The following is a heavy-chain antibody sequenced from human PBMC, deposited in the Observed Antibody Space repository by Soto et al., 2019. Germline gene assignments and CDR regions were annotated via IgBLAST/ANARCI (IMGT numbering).Heavy chain of an antibody. J-gene: IGHJ4*02. V-gene: IGHV3-33*01. Sequence: QVQLVESGGGVVQPGRSLRLSCAASGFTFSSYGMHWVRQAPGKGLEWVAVIWYDGSNKYYADSVKGRFTISRDNXKXXLYLQMNSLRAEDTAVYYCARAVDTAMVTSAVSGYWGQGTLVTVSS. CDR3: ARAVDTAMVTSAVSGY. D-gene: IGHD5-18*01. CDR2: IWYDGSNK. CDR1: GFTFSSYG.